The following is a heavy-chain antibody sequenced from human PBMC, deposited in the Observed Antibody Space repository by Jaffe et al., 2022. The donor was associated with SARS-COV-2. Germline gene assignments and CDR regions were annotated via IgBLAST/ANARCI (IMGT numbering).Heavy chain of an antibody. V-gene: IGHV3-33*01. D-gene: IGHD3-22*01. J-gene: IGHJ4*02. CDR2: IWYDGSNK. CDR1: GFTFSSYG. Sequence: QVQLVESGGGVVQPGRSLRLSCAASGFTFSSYGMHWVRQAPGKGLEWVAVIWYDGSNKYYADSVKGRFTISRDNSKNTLYLQMNSLRAEDTAVYYCARDVNYYDSSGYLDYWGQGTLVTVSS. CDR3: ARDVNYYDSSGYLDY.